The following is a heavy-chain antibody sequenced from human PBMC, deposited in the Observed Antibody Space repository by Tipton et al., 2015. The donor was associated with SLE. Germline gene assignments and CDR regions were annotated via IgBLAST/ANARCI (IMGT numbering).Heavy chain of an antibody. CDR3: ARDGYGSAWFDS. Sequence: SLRLSCGASGFSFDDYAMHWVRQAPEKGLEWVSSISSSSSYIYYADSVKGRFTISRDNAKNSLYLQMNSLRAEDTAVYYCARDGYGSAWFDSWGQGTLVTVSS. CDR1: GFSFDDYA. V-gene: IGHV3-21*03. D-gene: IGHD3-10*01. CDR2: ISSSSSYI. J-gene: IGHJ5*01.